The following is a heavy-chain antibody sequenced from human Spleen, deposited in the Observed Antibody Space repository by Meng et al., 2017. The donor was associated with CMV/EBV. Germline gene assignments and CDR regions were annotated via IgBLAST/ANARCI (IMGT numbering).Heavy chain of an antibody. CDR1: GGSISGSTYY. Sequence: SETLSLTCTVSGGSISGSTYYWGWIRQPPGKGLEWIGSIYYTGGTYYSPALKSRVTVSVDTSKNQFSLNLTSVTAADTALYYCAREGYRYGVDYWGQGTLVTVS. D-gene: IGHD5-18*01. V-gene: IGHV4-39*07. CDR2: IYYTGGT. CDR3: AREGYRYGVDY. J-gene: IGHJ4*02.